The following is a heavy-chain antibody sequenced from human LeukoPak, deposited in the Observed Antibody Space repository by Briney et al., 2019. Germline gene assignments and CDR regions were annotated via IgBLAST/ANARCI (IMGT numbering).Heavy chain of an antibody. D-gene: IGHD3/OR15-3a*01. CDR3: ARQTGSGLFILP. CDR1: GVSISSSYSY. CDR2: IYYTGNT. V-gene: IGHV4-39*01. Sequence: SETLSLTCTVSGVSISSSYSYWGWIRQPPGMGLEWIGSIYYTGNTYYNASLKSQVSISIDTSKNQFSLKLTSVTAADTAVYYCARQTGSGLFILPGGQGTLVTASS. J-gene: IGHJ4*02.